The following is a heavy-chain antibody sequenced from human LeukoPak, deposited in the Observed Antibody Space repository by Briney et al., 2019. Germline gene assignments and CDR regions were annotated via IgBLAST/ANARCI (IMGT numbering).Heavy chain of an antibody. CDR3: ARSDGYGLVGI. V-gene: IGHV4-39*01. CDR1: GGSISSSSYY. CDR2: IDYSGST. Sequence: SETLSLTCTVSGGSISSSSYYWGWIRQPPGKGLEWFGRIDYSGSTYYKPSLKARFTISVETSKNQFSLKLRSVTAADTAVYYCARSDGYGLVGIWGQGTMVSVSS. D-gene: IGHD3-10*01. J-gene: IGHJ3*02.